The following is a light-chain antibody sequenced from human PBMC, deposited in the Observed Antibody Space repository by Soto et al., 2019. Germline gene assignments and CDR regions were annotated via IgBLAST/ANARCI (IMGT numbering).Light chain of an antibody. V-gene: IGLV6-57*03. CDR3: ESDDSNTWV. Sequence: NFMLTQPHSVSESPGKTVTMSCTRSSGSIASNYVQWFQLRPGSAPTTVIYDDNQRPSGVPDRFSGSIDRSSNSAVLTISGLKTEDEADYFCESDDSNTWVFGGGTKLTVL. CDR1: SGSIASNY. J-gene: IGLJ3*02. CDR2: DDN.